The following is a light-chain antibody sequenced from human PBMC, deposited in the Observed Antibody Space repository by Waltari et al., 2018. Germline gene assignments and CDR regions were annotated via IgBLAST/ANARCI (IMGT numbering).Light chain of an antibody. Sequence: DIQMTQSPSTLSASVGDRVTITCRASKSISSWLAWYQQKPGQDPKLLIYQASRLESGVPSRFSGSASGTEFPLTLSSLQPDDFATYYCQQYNRYSWTFGQGTKVEIK. CDR2: QAS. V-gene: IGKV1-5*03. CDR1: KSISSW. J-gene: IGKJ1*01. CDR3: QQYNRYSWT.